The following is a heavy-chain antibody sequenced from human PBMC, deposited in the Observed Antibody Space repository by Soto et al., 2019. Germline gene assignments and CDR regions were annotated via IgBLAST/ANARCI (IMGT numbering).Heavy chain of an antibody. CDR2: ISHDGHA. CDR1: DDSISDSRYY. V-gene: IGHV4-39*01. CDR3: ARQVYGDYLGGDWFDP. Sequence: QLQLLESGPGLVRPSETLSLTCSVLDDSISDSRYYWGWIRQSPEKGLEWIGSISHDGHAYYNPPLKSRVTLLAATSRDQFSLKVTPVSVAVTAVYFCARQVYGDYLGGDWFDPWGQGAPVTFSS. J-gene: IGHJ5*02. D-gene: IGHD4-17*01.